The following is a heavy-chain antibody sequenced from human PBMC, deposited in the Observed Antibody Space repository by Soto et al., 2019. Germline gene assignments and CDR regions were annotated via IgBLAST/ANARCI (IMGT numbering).Heavy chain of an antibody. CDR1: GGSISSSSYY. Sequence: SETLSLTCTVSGGSISSSSYYWGWIRQPPGKGLEWIGSIYYSGSTYYNPSLKSRVTISVDTSKNQFSLKLSSVTAADTAVYYCARLGAWLNCYYGMDVWGQGTTVTVSS. J-gene: IGHJ6*02. V-gene: IGHV4-39*01. D-gene: IGHD3-22*01. CDR2: IYYSGST. CDR3: ARLGAWLNCYYGMDV.